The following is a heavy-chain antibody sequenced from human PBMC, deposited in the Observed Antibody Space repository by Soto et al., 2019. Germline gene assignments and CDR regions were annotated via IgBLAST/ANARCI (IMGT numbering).Heavy chain of an antibody. V-gene: IGHV4-31*03. J-gene: IGHJ4*02. CDR2: IYYSGST. Sequence: SSETLSLTCTVSGGSISSGGYYWSWIRQHPGKGLEWIGYIYYSGSTYYNPSLKSRVTISVDTSKNQFSLKLSSVTAADTAVYYCASGLAAVDYFDYWGQGTLVTVSS. CDR1: GGSISSGGYY. D-gene: IGHD6-13*01. CDR3: ASGLAAVDYFDY.